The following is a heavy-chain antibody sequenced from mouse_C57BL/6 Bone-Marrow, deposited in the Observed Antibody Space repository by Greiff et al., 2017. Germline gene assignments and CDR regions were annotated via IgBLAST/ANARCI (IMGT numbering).Heavy chain of an antibody. CDR1: GYSITSGYY. D-gene: IGHD3-2*02. V-gene: IGHV3-6*01. CDR2: ISYDGSN. Sequence: VQLKESGPGLVKPSQSLSLTCSVTGYSITSGYYWNWIRQFPGNKLEWMGYISYDGSNNYNPSLKNRISITRDTSKNQFFLKLNSVTTEDTATYYCARQLRLSNDWGQGTLVTVSA. J-gene: IGHJ3*01. CDR3: ARQLRLSND.